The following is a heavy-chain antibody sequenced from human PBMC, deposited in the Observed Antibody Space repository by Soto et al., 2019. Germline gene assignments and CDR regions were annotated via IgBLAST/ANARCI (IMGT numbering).Heavy chain of an antibody. V-gene: IGHV4-59*01. J-gene: IGHJ6*02. CDR3: ARDKTVAGTSYDYYNCGMYV. CDR2: IYYSGST. Sequence: PSVTLSLTCTVSGGPISSYYWSWIRQPPGKGLEWIGYIYYSGSTNYNPSLKSRVTISVDTSYNRFSVKLCSVTAAHTAVYYCARDKTVAGTSYDYYNCGMYVWGQGTTVTVS. CDR1: GGPISSYY. D-gene: IGHD6-19*01.